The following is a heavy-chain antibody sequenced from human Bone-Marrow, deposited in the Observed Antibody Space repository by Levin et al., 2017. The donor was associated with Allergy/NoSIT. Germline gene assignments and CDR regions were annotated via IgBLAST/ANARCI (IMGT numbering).Heavy chain of an antibody. J-gene: IGHJ5*02. D-gene: IGHD3-3*01. CDR3: ARGHYDFWSGYTLINYFDP. Sequence: SETLSLTCTVSTYSISSGYYWGWIRQPPGKGLEWIGSMYHSGSAYYNPSLKSRITISIDTSNNQFSLKLSSMTAADTAVYYCARGHYDFWSGYTLINYFDPWGQGTLVTVSS. V-gene: IGHV4-38-2*02. CDR1: TYSISSGYY. CDR2: MYHSGSA.